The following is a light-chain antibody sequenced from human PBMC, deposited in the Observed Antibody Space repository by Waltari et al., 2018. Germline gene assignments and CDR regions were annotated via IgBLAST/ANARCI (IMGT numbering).Light chain of an antibody. CDR2: GAS. J-gene: IGKJ4*01. CDR1: QTVRTTY. CDR3: QQYDISPLT. V-gene: IGKV3-20*01. Sequence: IVLTHSPCTLSLSPGESATLTCRASQTVRTTYLAWYQQKPGQAPTLLIYGASSRATGIPDRFSGSGSGTDFSLTISSLEPEDFAVYYCQQYDISPLTFGGGTKVEIK.